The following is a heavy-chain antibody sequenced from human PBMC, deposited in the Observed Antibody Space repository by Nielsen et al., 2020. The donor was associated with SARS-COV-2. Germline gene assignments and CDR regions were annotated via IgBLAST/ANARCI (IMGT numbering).Heavy chain of an antibody. J-gene: IGHJ4*02. D-gene: IGHD5-24*01. CDR1: GFTFSGFP. Sequence: GESLKISCAASGFTFSGFPMHWVRQAPGKGLEWVAVVSYDGSAKYYADSVKGRFTISRDNSKNTLYLQMNSLRAEDTAVYYCATARGGDGYNYGEFDYWGQGTLVTASS. CDR3: ATARGGDGYNYGEFDY. V-gene: IGHV3-30*14. CDR2: VSYDGSAK.